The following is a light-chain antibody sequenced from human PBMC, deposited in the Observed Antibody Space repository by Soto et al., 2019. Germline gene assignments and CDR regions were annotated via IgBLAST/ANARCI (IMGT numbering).Light chain of an antibody. Sequence: ETVMTQSPATRSMSPGERVTLSCRASRSVDTRLAWYQQKPGQAPRLLIYGASTRATGIPASFSGSGSETEFTLTISSLQSEDFAVYYCQQYSSWPLTFGGGTKVDLK. J-gene: IGKJ4*01. CDR1: RSVDTR. CDR3: QQYSSWPLT. CDR2: GAS. V-gene: IGKV3-15*01.